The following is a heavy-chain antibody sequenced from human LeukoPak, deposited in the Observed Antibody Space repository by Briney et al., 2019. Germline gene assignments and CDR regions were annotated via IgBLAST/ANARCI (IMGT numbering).Heavy chain of an antibody. Sequence: GGSLRLSCAASGFTVSSNYMSWVRQAPGKGLEWVSVIYSGGSTYYADSAKGRFTISRDNSKNTLYLQMNSLRAEDTAVYYCAPSPYDYVWGTNLEQWGQGTLVIVSS. CDR1: GFTVSSNY. CDR2: IYSGGST. D-gene: IGHD3-16*01. V-gene: IGHV3-53*01. CDR3: APSPYDYVWGTNLEQ. J-gene: IGHJ4*02.